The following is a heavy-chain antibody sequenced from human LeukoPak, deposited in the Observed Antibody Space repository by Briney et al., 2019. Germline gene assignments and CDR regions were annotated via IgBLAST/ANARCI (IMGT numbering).Heavy chain of an antibody. D-gene: IGHD6-13*01. Sequence: PGGSLRLSCAASGFTFSSYAMSWVRQAPGKGLEWVSAISGSGGSTYYADSVKGRFTISRDNSKNTLYLQMNSLRAEDTAVYYCAKEEQQLVPIYYYYYMDVWGKGTTVTVSS. V-gene: IGHV3-23*01. CDR1: GFTFSSYA. J-gene: IGHJ6*03. CDR3: AKEEQQLVPIYYYYYMDV. CDR2: ISGSGGST.